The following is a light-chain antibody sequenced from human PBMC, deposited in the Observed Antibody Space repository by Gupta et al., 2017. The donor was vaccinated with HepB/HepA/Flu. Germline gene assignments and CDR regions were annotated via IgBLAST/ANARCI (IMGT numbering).Light chain of an antibody. CDR3: QQYNNWPLFT. CDR1: QSVSSN. V-gene: IGKV3-15*01. CDR2: GAS. J-gene: IGKJ3*01. Sequence: ELVLPQSPATLSVSPGERATLSCRASQSVSSNLAWYQQKPGQAPRLLIYGASTRATGIPARFSGSGSGTEFTLTISSLQSEDFVVYYCQQYNNWPLFTFGPGTKVDIK.